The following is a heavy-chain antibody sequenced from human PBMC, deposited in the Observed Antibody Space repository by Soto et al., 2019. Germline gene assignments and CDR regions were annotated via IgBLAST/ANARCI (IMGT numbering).Heavy chain of an antibody. CDR3: SRPFSSMLSF. CDR1: GDSVSSITAA. Sequence: QTLSLTGAISGDSVSSITAAWHWGRQSPSRGLEWLGRTYYRSKWYNDYAASVEGRISINPDTSKNQFSLQLNSMTPEDTAIYYCSRPFSSMLSFWGQGTLVTASS. J-gene: IGHJ4*02. CDR2: TYYRSKWYN. D-gene: IGHD2-8*01. V-gene: IGHV6-1*01.